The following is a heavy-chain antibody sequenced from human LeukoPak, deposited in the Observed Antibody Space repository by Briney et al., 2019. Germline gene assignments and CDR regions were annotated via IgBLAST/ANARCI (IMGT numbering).Heavy chain of an antibody. J-gene: IGHJ6*03. D-gene: IGHD4-17*01. Sequence: GASVKVSCKASGYTFTSYAISWVRQAPGQGLEWMGRIIPIFGTANYAQKFQGRVTITTDESTSTAYMELSSLRSEDTAVYYCARDYGDYYYYYMDVWGKGTTVTVSS. CDR1: GYTFTSYA. CDR3: ARDYGDYYYYYMDV. CDR2: IIPIFGTA. V-gene: IGHV1-69*05.